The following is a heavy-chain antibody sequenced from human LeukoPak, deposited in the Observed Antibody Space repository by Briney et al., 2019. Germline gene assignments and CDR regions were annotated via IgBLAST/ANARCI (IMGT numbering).Heavy chain of an antibody. D-gene: IGHD2-8*01. CDR3: ARDIEMVGFDY. Sequence: PGGSLRLSCAASGFTFTMFSMNWLRQAPGKGLEWIALIRGRSDTTYYADSVQGRFTISRDNAEDSVYLQMNSLRVEDTAVYYCARDIEMVGFDYWGQGTLVTVSS. J-gene: IGHJ4*02. V-gene: IGHV3-48*01. CDR1: GFTFTMFS. CDR2: IRGRSDTT.